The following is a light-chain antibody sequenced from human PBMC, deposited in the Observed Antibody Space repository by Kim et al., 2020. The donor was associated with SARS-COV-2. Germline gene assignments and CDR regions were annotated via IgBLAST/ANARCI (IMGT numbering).Light chain of an antibody. Sequence: VKLTCTLSSGHSSYAIAWHQQQPEKGTRYLMKLNSDGSHSKGDGIPDRFSGSSSGAERYLTISSLQSEDEADYYCQTWGTGIHVVFGGGTQLTVL. CDR1: SGHSSYA. J-gene: IGLJ2*01. V-gene: IGLV4-69*01. CDR3: QTWGTGIHVV. CDR2: LNSDGSH.